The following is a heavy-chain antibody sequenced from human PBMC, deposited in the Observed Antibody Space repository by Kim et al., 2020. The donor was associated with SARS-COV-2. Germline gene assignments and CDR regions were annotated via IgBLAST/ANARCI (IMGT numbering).Heavy chain of an antibody. CDR1: GGTFSSYA. V-gene: IGHV1-69*13. CDR2: IIPIFGTA. Sequence: SVKVSCKASGGTFSSYAISWVRQAPGQGLEWMGGIIPIFGTANYAQKFQGRVTITADESTSTAYMELSSLRSEDTAVYYCARNGETYYYGSGSYSYYGMDGWGQGTTVTVSS. D-gene: IGHD3-10*01. J-gene: IGHJ6*02. CDR3: ARNGETYYYGSGSYSYYGMDG.